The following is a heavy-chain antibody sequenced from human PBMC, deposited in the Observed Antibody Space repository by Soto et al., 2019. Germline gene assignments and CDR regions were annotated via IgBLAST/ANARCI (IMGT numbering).Heavy chain of an antibody. J-gene: IGHJ4*02. CDR2: INAGNGNT. D-gene: IGHD3-10*01. CDR3: ARDLGFGLSDY. Sequence: QVQLVQSGAEVKKPGASVKVSCKASGYTFTNYAMHWVRQAPGQRLEWMGWINAGNGNTKYSQKFQGRVTITRDTSANTDYMELSSLRSEDTAVYYCARDLGFGLSDYWGQGTLVTFSS. CDR1: GYTFTNYA. V-gene: IGHV1-3*01.